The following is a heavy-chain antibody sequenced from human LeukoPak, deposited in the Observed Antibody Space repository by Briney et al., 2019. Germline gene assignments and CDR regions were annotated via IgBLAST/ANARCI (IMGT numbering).Heavy chain of an antibody. CDR2: IYTSGHT. CDR3: ARERIGAWYYYIDV. V-gene: IGHV4-61*02. J-gene: IGHJ6*03. Sequence: PSETLSLTCTVSGGSTSSENYYWTWIRQPAGKGLEWIGRIYTSGHTNYNSSLKSRATISVDTSKNQFSLKLSSVTAADTAIYYCARERIGAWYYYIDVWGKGTTVTVSS. D-gene: IGHD1-26*01. CDR1: GGSTSSENYY.